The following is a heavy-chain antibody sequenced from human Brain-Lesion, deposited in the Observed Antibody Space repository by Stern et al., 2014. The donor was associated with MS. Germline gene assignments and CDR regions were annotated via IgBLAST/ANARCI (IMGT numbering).Heavy chain of an antibody. CDR3: ARRGDSSSSGFDY. Sequence: EVQLVQSGAEVKKPGESLKISCKGSGYRFTSNWIGWGRQMPGKGPEGMGIIWPGDSDTRYSPSFQGQVTISADKSISTASLQWSSLQASDTAMYYCARRGDSSSSGFDYWGQGTLVIVSS. CDR1: GYRFTSNW. D-gene: IGHD6-6*01. J-gene: IGHJ4*02. CDR2: IWPGDSDT. V-gene: IGHV5-51*01.